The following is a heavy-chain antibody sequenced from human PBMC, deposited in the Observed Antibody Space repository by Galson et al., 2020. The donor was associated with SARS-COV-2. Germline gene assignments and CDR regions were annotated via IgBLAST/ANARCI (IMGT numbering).Heavy chain of an antibody. CDR1: GFTFSSYW. J-gene: IGHJ6*02. Sequence: GGSLRLSCAASGFTFSSYWMHWVRQAPGKGLVWVSRINSDGSSTSYADSVKGRFTISRDNAKNTLYLQMNSLRAEDTAMYYCARDYYGSGSDLAYYYYGMDVWGQGTTVTVSS. V-gene: IGHV3-74*01. D-gene: IGHD3-10*01. CDR2: INSDGSST. CDR3: ARDYYGSGSDLAYYYYGMDV.